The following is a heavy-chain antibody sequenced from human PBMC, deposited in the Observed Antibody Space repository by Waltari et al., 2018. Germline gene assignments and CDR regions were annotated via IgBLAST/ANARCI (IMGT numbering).Heavy chain of an antibody. Sequence: EVQLVESGGGLVQPGGSLRLSCAASGFTFSSYEMNWVRQAPGKGLVWVSRINSDGRSTSYADSVKGRFTIARDNSKNTLYLQMNSLRAEDTAVYYCATAPYSSSWYERRPFDYWGQGTLVTVSS. J-gene: IGHJ4*02. CDR2: INSDGRST. V-gene: IGHV3-74*02. D-gene: IGHD6-13*01. CDR1: GFTFSSYE. CDR3: ATAPYSSSWYERRPFDY.